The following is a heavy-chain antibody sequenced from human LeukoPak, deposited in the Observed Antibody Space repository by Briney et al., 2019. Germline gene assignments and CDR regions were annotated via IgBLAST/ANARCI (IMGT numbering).Heavy chain of an antibody. V-gene: IGHV3-21*01. J-gene: IGHJ5*02. CDR2: ISSSSSYI. CDR1: GFTFSSYS. D-gene: IGHD2-15*01. CDR3: ASLVVVAATTSNWFDP. Sequence: PGGSLRLSCAASGFTFSSYSMNWVRQAPGKGLEWVSSISSSSSYIYYADSVKGRFTISRDSAKNSLYLQMNSLRAEDTAVYYCASLVVVAATTSNWFDPWGQGTLVTVSS.